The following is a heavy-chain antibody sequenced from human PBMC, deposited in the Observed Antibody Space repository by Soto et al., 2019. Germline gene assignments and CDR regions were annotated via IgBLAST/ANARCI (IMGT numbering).Heavy chain of an antibody. CDR3: ARNLVGATDYYYGMDV. J-gene: IGHJ6*02. CDR2: IDPSDSYT. Sequence: GESLKISCKGSGYSFTSYWISWVRQMPGKGLEWMGRIDPSDSYTNYSPSFQGHVTISADKSISTAYLQWSSLKASDTAMYYCARNLVGATDYYYGMDVWGQGTRVTVSS. CDR1: GYSFTSYW. D-gene: IGHD1-26*01. V-gene: IGHV5-10-1*01.